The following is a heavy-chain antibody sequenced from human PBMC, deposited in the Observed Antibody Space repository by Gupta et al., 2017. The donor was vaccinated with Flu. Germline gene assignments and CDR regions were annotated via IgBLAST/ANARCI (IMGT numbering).Heavy chain of an antibody. Sequence: WVRQTPRKGLEWLSYISSSGSTIYYADSVKGRFTISGDDAKDSLYLQMNSRRAEDTAVYYCAPAAPNFDYWGQGALVAVSS. CDR3: APAAPNFDY. J-gene: IGHJ4*02. V-gene: IGHV3-48*03. CDR2: ISSSGSTI. D-gene: IGHD2-15*01.